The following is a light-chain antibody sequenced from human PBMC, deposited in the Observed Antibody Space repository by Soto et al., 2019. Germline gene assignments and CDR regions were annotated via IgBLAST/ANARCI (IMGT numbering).Light chain of an antibody. CDR1: QSISSNY. CDR3: QHYGGSPYT. CDR2: GSS. Sequence: IVLTQSPGTLSLSPGTRATLSCRASQSISSNYLAWYQQKPGQPPRLLIYGSSSRATGIPDRFSGGGSGTDFTLTISRLEPEDFAMYYCQHYGGSPYTFGPGTKVEIK. V-gene: IGKV3-20*01. J-gene: IGKJ2*01.